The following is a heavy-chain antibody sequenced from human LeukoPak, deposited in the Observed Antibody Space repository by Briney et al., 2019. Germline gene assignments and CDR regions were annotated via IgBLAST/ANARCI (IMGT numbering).Heavy chain of an antibody. D-gene: IGHD5-12*01. Sequence: RSGGSLRLSCAASGFTFSSYAMSWVRQAPGKGLEWVSAISGSGGNTFYADSVKGRFTISRDNSKNTLYLQMSSLRAEDTAVYYCAKSRVGYDYWGQGTLVTVSS. V-gene: IGHV3-23*01. CDR2: ISGSGGNT. CDR1: GFTFSSYA. J-gene: IGHJ4*02. CDR3: AKSRVGYDY.